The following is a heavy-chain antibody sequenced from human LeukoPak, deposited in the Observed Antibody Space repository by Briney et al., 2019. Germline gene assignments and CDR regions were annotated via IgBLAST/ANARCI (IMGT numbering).Heavy chain of an antibody. Sequence: GGSLRLSCAASGFTFSSYAMSWVRQAPGKGLEWVSGISASGGNTYYADSVKGRFTISRDNSRNTLYVQMNSLRDEDTAVYYCARDNDWAFDYWGQGTLVTVSS. J-gene: IGHJ4*02. CDR2: ISASGGNT. CDR1: GFTFSSYA. V-gene: IGHV3-23*01. D-gene: IGHD3-9*01. CDR3: ARDNDWAFDY.